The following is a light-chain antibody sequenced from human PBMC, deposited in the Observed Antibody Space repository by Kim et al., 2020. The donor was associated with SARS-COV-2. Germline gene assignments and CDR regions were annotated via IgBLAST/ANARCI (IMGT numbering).Light chain of an antibody. CDR2: RDR. Sequence: GGLGQTARIHWGGNNRGIKTGHWYQQKQGQAPVVVIYRDRNRPAGIPERFSGSNSGNTATLTISRAQAGDEADYSCQVWDSSIVVFGGGTQLTVL. V-gene: IGLV3-9*01. CDR3: QVWDSSIVV. CDR1: NRGIKT. J-gene: IGLJ2*01.